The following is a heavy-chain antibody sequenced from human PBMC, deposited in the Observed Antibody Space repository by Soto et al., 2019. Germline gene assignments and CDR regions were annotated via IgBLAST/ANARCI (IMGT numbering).Heavy chain of an antibody. Sequence: KPSETLSLTCAVYGGSFSGYYWSWIRQPPGKGLEWIGEINHSGSTNYNPSLKSRVTISVDTSKNQFSLKLSSVTAADTAVYYCARSKGSSWYAGRDWFDPWGQGTLVTVSS. J-gene: IGHJ5*02. D-gene: IGHD6-13*01. V-gene: IGHV4-34*01. CDR1: GGSFSGYY. CDR2: INHSGST. CDR3: ARSKGSSWYAGRDWFDP.